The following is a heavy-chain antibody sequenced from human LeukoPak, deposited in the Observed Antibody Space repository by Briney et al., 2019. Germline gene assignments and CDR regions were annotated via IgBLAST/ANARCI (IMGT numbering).Heavy chain of an antibody. CDR2: INPNSGGT. J-gene: IGHJ4*02. CDR1: GYTFTGYY. CDR3: AASEGIAAAGPEIDY. D-gene: IGHD6-13*01. Sequence: GASVKVSCKASGYTFTGYYMHWVRQAPGQGLEWMGWINPNSGGTNYAQKFQGRVTMTRETSISTAYMELSRLRSDETAVYYCAASEGIAAAGPEIDYWGQGTLVTVSS. V-gene: IGHV1-2*02.